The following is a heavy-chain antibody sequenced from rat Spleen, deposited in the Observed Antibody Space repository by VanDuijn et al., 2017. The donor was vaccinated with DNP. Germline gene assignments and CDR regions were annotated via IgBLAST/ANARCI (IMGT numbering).Heavy chain of an antibody. CDR2: ISSDGGNT. V-gene: IGHV5S11*01. D-gene: IGHD5-1*01. J-gene: IGHJ4*01. CDR3: ARVQLGYYALDA. CDR1: GFTFSDYG. Sequence: EVQLVESGGGLVQPGRSMKLSCAASGFTFSDYGMAWVLQTPTKGLEWVASISSDGGNTYYRDSVKGRFTISRDNAKSTLYLQMDSLRSEETATYYCARVQLGYYALDAWGQGTSVTVSS.